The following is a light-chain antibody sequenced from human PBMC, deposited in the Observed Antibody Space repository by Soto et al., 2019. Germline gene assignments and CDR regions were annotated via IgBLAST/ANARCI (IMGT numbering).Light chain of an antibody. V-gene: IGLV1-44*01. CDR3: AAWVDSLNAVV. Sequence: QSVLTQPPSASGTPGQRVTISCSGSSSNIGGNTVNWYQQRPGTAPRVLIYSNNQRHSGVPDRVSGSKSGTSASLAISGLQSEDEADYYCAAWVDSLNAVVFGGGTKLTVL. CDR2: SNN. CDR1: SSNIGGNT. J-gene: IGLJ2*01.